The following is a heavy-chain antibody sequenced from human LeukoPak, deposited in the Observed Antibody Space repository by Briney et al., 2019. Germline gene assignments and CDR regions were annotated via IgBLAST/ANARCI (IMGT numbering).Heavy chain of an antibody. Sequence: ASVKVSCKASRYTPTSYVINWVRPATGQGLGWMGWMNPISGNTNYAQKLQGRVTMTRNTSISTGYMELSSLRSEDTAVYYCARASGGDTMMVVVTNLDYWGQGTLVTVSS. D-gene: IGHD3-22*01. CDR3: ARASGGDTMMVVVTNLDY. J-gene: IGHJ4*02. CDR2: MNPISGNT. CDR1: RYTPTSYV. V-gene: IGHV1-8*01.